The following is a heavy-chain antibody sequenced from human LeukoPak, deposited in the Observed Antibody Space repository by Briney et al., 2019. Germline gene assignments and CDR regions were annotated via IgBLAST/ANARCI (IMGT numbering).Heavy chain of an antibody. Sequence: PSETLSLTCTVSGGSISSSSYYWGWIRQPPGKGLEWIGSIYYSGSTYYNPSLKSRVTISVDTSKNQFSLQLNSVTPEDTAVYYCAREVEYYYYYMDVWGKGTTVTISS. CDR3: AREVEYYYYYMDV. CDR1: GGSISSSSYY. CDR2: IYYSGST. D-gene: IGHD1-1*01. J-gene: IGHJ6*03. V-gene: IGHV4-39*07.